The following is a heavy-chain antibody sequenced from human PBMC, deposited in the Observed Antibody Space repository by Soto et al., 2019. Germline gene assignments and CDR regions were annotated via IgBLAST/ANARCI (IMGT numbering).Heavy chain of an antibody. CDR1: GGTFSSYA. J-gene: IGHJ3*02. CDR2: IIPIFGTA. D-gene: IGHD3-10*02. Sequence: GASVKVSCKASGGTFSSYAISWVRQAPGQGLEWMGGIIPIFGTANYAQKFQGRVTITADESTSTAYMELSSLRSEDTAVYYCARSDITMVGGAFDIWGQGXMVTVSS. CDR3: ARSDITMVGGAFDI. V-gene: IGHV1-69*13.